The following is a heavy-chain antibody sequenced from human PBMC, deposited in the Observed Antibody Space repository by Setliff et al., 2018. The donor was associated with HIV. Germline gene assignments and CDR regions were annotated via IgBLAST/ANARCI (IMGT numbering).Heavy chain of an antibody. J-gene: IGHJ3*02. D-gene: IGHD1-26*01. CDR3: ARQNILGDAGGTFDI. CDR1: GFTFSYYW. Sequence: GGSLRLSCAASGFTFSYYWMSWVRQAPGKGLEWVANIKYDEIEKYYVDSVMGRFSVSRDNAKNSLYLQMNSLRAEDTAVYYCARQNILGDAGGTFDIWGQGTVVTVSS. V-gene: IGHV3-7*01. CDR2: IKYDEIEK.